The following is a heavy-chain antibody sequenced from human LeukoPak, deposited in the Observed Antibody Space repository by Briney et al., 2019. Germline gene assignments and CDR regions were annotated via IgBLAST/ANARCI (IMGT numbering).Heavy chain of an antibody. CDR1: GFTFSSYW. D-gene: IGHD3-16*01. J-gene: IGHJ4*02. Sequence: PGGSLRLSCAASGFTFSSYWMHWVRQAPGKGLVWVSRIKSDGSSTYYADSVKGRFTISRDNAKNTLYLQMNSLRAEDTAVYYCTRRRFEGETLDYWGQGTLVTVSS. CDR2: IKSDGSST. V-gene: IGHV3-74*01. CDR3: TRRRFEGETLDY.